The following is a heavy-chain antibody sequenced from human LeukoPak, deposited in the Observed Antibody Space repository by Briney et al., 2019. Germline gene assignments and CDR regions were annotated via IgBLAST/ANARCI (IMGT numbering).Heavy chain of an antibody. J-gene: IGHJ5*02. D-gene: IGHD3-10*01. Sequence: SETLSLTCSVSGGSISSGSYYWSWIRQPAGKGLEWIGRIYTRGSTNYNPSLKSRVTISVDTSKNQFSLKLTSVTAADTAVYYCAREGLNMVRGVIPKEAWGWFDPWGQGTLVTVSS. V-gene: IGHV4-61*02. CDR3: AREGLNMVRGVIPKEAWGWFDP. CDR2: IYTRGST. CDR1: GGSISSGSYY.